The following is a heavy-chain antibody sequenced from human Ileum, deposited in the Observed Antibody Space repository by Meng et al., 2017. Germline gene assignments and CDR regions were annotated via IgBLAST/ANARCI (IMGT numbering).Heavy chain of an antibody. CDR1: GFTFSDYY. V-gene: IGHV3-11*04. Sequence: VQVVESGGCLVQPGGSLRLSCVASGFTFSDYYMTWIRQPPGQGLEWLASVSPTSGSLYFADSVKGRFSISRDNAKNSVSLQMTRLRVEDTAVYYCARDHGSLNWFDPWGQGTLVTVSS. D-gene: IGHD6-25*01. CDR3: ARDHGSLNWFDP. CDR2: VSPTSGSL. J-gene: IGHJ5*02.